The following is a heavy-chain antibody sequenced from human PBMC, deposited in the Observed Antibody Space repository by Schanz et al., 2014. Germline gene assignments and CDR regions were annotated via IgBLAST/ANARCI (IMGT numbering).Heavy chain of an antibody. CDR1: GFTLSSYA. J-gene: IGHJ2*01. CDR3: ARNRGSGGQNWYFDL. D-gene: IGHD1-26*01. Sequence: QVQLVESGGGVVQPGRSLRLSCAAYGFTLSSYAMHWVRQAPGKGLEWVAVISYDGSNKYYADSVKGRFTISRDNSKNTLYLQMNTLRAEDTAVYYCARNRGSGGQNWYFDLWGRGTLVTVSS. CDR2: ISYDGSNK. V-gene: IGHV3-30-3*01.